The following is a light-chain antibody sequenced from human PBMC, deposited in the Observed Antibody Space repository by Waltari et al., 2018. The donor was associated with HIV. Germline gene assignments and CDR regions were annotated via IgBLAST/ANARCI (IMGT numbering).Light chain of an antibody. V-gene: IGLV1-47*01. CDR3: AAWDDTLTVV. CDR2: RNN. Sequence: QSVLTQPPSASGTPGQSVTISCSGTSSNIGTNYVYWDHKFPGTAPKLLIYRNNKRPSGVPDRFSGSTSGTSASLDISGLRSDDEAEYYCAAWDDTLTVVFGGGTKLTVL. J-gene: IGLJ2*01. CDR1: SSNIGTNY.